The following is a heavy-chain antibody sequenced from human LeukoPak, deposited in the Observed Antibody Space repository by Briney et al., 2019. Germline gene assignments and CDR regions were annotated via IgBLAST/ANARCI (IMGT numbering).Heavy chain of an antibody. Sequence: ASVKVSCKASGYTFTGYYIHWVRQAPGQGLEWMGWTNPNSGDTNYAQKFRGRVTMTRDTSISTAYMDLSRLRSDDTAVYYCAREPNDSSVLGWFDPWGQGTLVTVSS. J-gene: IGHJ5*02. CDR2: TNPNSGDT. CDR1: GYTFTGYY. CDR3: AREPNDSSVLGWFDP. V-gene: IGHV1-2*02. D-gene: IGHD2-8*02.